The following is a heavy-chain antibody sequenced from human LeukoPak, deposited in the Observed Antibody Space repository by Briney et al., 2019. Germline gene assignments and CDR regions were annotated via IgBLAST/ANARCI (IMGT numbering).Heavy chain of an antibody. D-gene: IGHD3-22*01. V-gene: IGHV3-21*01. CDR3: ARESGSYFDY. J-gene: IGHJ4*02. Sequence: PGGSLRLSCAASGFTFSTYSMNWVRQAPGKGLEWVSSISSSSSYIYYADSVKGRFTISRDNAKNSLYLQMNSLRAEDTAVYYCARESGSYFDYWGQGTLLTVSS. CDR2: ISSSSSYI. CDR1: GFTFSTYS.